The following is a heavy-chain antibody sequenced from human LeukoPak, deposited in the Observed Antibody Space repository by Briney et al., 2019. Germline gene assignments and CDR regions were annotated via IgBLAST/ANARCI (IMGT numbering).Heavy chain of an antibody. CDR2: IYYSGSI. J-gene: IGHJ6*04. Sequence: SETLSLTCTVSGGSVSSGSYYCSWIRQPPGKGLEWIGHIYYSGSIKYNPSLKSRVTISVDTSKNQFSLKLSSVTAADTAVYYCARDHLWFGASQGHYGMDVWGKGTTVTVSS. CDR1: GGSVSSGSYY. CDR3: ARDHLWFGASQGHYGMDV. D-gene: IGHD3-10*01. V-gene: IGHV4-61*01.